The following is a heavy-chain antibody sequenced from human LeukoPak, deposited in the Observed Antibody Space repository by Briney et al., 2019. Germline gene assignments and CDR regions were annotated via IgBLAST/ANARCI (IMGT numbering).Heavy chain of an antibody. D-gene: IGHD2-2*01. CDR3: AKERGSLPAGQNRFDY. V-gene: IGHV3-23*01. Sequence: QTGGSLRLSCAASGFTFSSYAVSWVRQAPGKGLEWVSAISRGGDNTYYADSVKVRFTISRDNSKNTLYLHMNSLRAEDTAVYYCAKERGSLPAGQNRFDYWGQGTLVTVSS. CDR2: ISRGGDNT. J-gene: IGHJ4*02. CDR1: GFTFSSYA.